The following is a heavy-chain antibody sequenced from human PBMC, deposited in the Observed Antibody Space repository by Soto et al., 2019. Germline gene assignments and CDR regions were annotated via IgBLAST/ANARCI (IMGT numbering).Heavy chain of an antibody. CDR1: GGSISSGGYS. J-gene: IGHJ6*02. Sequence: QLQLQESGSGLVKPSQTLSLTCTFSGGSISSGGYSWTWIRQPPGNALEWLGNVYHTGRTNYNPSLKSGLAMSVDRTKNQFSLRLSSVTAADTGVYYCARDRILIPFVGLTHYYGIDVWGQGTTV. CDR2: VYHTGRT. D-gene: IGHD3-16*01. CDR3: ARDRILIPFVGLTHYYGIDV. V-gene: IGHV4-30-2*01.